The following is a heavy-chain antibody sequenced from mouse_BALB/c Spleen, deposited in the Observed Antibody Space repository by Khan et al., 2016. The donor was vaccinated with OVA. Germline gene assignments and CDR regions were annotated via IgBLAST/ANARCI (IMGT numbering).Heavy chain of an antibody. J-gene: IGHJ4*01. CDR1: GYTFTSYG. D-gene: IGHD2-10*01. V-gene: IGHV9-3-1*01. Sequence: QIQLVQSGPELKKPGETVKISCKASGYTFTSYGMNWVKQSPGKALRWMGWINTYTGEPTYTDDFKGRFAFSLETSASTASLQINNLKNEDTATYFCARPPYFSYTLDYWAQGTSVTVSS. CDR2: INTYTGEP. CDR3: ARPPYFSYTLDY.